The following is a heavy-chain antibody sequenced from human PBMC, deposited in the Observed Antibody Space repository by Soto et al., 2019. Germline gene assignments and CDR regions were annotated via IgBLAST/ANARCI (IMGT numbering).Heavy chain of an antibody. CDR1: GGSISSYY. CDR3: AREINDYYDSSGYPEVFDF. CDR2: IYTSGST. V-gene: IGHV4-4*07. Sequence: SETLSLTCTVSGGSISSYYWSWIRQPAGKGLEWIGRIYTSGSTNYNPSLKSRVTMSVDTSKNQFSLKLSSVTAADTAVYSCAREINDYYDSSGYPEVFDFWGQGTLVTVSS. D-gene: IGHD3-22*01. J-gene: IGHJ4*02.